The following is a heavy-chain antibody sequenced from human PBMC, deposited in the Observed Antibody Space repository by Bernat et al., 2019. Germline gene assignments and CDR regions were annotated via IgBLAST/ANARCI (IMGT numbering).Heavy chain of an antibody. CDR1: GGSVSSSDW. V-gene: IGHV4-4*02. CDR2: IYHGGTT. Sequence: QVQLQESGPGLVKPSGTLSLTCAVSGGSVSSSDWWNWVRQPPGKGLEWIGEIYHGGTTIYNPSLKSRVTISLDTSKNQLSLTLNAVTAADTAVYYCARDTQFQDDSTWAFDFWGQGTLVTVSS. D-gene: IGHD6-13*01. CDR3: ARDTQFQDDSTWAFDF. J-gene: IGHJ4*02.